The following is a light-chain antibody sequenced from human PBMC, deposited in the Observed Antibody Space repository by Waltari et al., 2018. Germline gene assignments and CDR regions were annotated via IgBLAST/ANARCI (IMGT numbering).Light chain of an antibody. Sequence: QSVLTQPPSVSGAPGQRVTISCTGSSSNIGAGYDVHWYQHLPGTAPKLLIYGNSNRPSGVPDRFSGSKSGTSASLAITGLQAEDEADYYCSSYTSSSTLVFGTGTKVTVL. V-gene: IGLV1-40*01. CDR1: SSNIGAGYD. J-gene: IGLJ1*01. CDR3: SSYTSSSTLV. CDR2: GNS.